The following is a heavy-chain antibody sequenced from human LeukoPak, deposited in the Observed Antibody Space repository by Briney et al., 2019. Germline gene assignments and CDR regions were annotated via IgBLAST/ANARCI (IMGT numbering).Heavy chain of an antibody. CDR2: IDPNSGDT. CDR1: GYTFTDFF. D-gene: IGHD3-16*02. Sequence: ASVKVSCKASGYTFTDFFFHWVRQAPGQGLEWVGWIDPNSGDTNYAQKFQSRVTMTRDTSINTAYMDLTRLRSDDTAVYFCARRSSVVSSLYYWGQGTLVTVSS. CDR3: ARRSSVVSSLYY. J-gene: IGHJ4*02. V-gene: IGHV1-2*02.